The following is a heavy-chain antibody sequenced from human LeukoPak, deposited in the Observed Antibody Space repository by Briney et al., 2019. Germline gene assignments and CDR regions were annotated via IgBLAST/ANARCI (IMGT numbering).Heavy chain of an antibody. CDR1: GGSISSSSYY. D-gene: IGHD3-10*01. CDR2: IYYSGST. Sequence: NPSETLSLTCTVSGGSISSSSYYWGWIRQPPGKGLEWIGSIYYSGSTYYNPSLKSRVTISVDTSKNQFSLKLSSVTAADTAVYYCARLSLRDTMVRGSNNWFDPWGQGTLVTVSS. J-gene: IGHJ5*02. CDR3: ARLSLRDTMVRGSNNWFDP. V-gene: IGHV4-39*01.